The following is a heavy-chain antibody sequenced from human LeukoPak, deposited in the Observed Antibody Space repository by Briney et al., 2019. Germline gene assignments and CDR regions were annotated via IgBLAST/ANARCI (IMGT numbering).Heavy chain of an antibody. D-gene: IGHD1-7*01. Sequence: WRSLRLSCAASGFTFSSYVMHWVRQAPGKGLEWVAIISYDGSNEYYADSVKGRFTISRDNSKNTLYLQMNSLRAADTAVYYCAKGSKLLLFTRDHHMAVWGKGTTVTISS. CDR1: GFTFSSYV. V-gene: IGHV3-30*04. J-gene: IGHJ6*03. CDR3: AKGSKLLLFTRDHHMAV. CDR2: ISYDGSNE.